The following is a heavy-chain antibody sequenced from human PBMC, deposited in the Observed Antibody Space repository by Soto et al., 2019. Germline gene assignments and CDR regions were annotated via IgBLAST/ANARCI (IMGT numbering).Heavy chain of an antibody. Sequence: QLQLQESGPGLVKPSETLSLTCTVSGGSISSSSYYWGWIRQPPGKGLEWIGSIYYSGSTYYNPSLKSRVTISVVTSKNQFSLKLSSVTAADTAVYYCARRYGDYVWGSRDSNWFDPWGQGTLVTVSS. D-gene: IGHD3-16*01. CDR1: GGSISSSSYY. CDR2: IYYSGST. CDR3: ARRYGDYVWGSRDSNWFDP. V-gene: IGHV4-39*01. J-gene: IGHJ5*02.